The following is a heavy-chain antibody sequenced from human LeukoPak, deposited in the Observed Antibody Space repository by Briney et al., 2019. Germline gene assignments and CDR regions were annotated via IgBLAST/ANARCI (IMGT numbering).Heavy chain of an antibody. CDR2: INPNSGGT. CDR3: ARQYSRGYFDY. V-gene: IGHV1-2*02. J-gene: IGHJ4*02. CDR1: GYTFTGYY. Sequence: ASVKVSCKASGYTFTGYYMHWVRQAPGQGGEWMGWINPNSGGTNYAQKFQGRVTMTRDTYISTAYMELSRLRSDDTAVYYCARQYSRGYFDYWGQGTLVTVSS. D-gene: IGHD6-6*01.